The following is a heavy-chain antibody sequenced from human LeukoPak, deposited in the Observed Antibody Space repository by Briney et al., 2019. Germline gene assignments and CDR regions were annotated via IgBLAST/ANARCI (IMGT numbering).Heavy chain of an antibody. V-gene: IGHV3-7*01. CDR1: GFTMSFYW. Sequence: PGGSLRLSCAASGFTMSFYWMNWVRQAPGKGLEWVANINQDGSAQYYVDSVKGRFTLSRDNAMNSLFLQMNSLRAEDTAVYYCARDRRGGKSYYFHGMDVWGQGTTVTVSS. CDR3: ARDRRGGKSYYFHGMDV. CDR2: INQDGSAQ. D-gene: IGHD3-10*01. J-gene: IGHJ6*02.